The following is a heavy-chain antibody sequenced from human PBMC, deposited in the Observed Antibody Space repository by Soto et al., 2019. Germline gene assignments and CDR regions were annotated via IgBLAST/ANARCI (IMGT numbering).Heavy chain of an antibody. CDR1: GGSISRSSCY. J-gene: IGHJ4*02. Sequence: QLQLQESGPGLVKPWETLSLTCTVSGGSISRSSCYWGWIRQPPGKGLEWIGSIYYSGSTHYNPSLKSRVTISVDTSKNQFSLKLSSVTAADTAVYYCATLWFGAADYWGQGTLVTVSS. V-gene: IGHV4-39*01. CDR2: IYYSGST. CDR3: ATLWFGAADY. D-gene: IGHD3-10*01.